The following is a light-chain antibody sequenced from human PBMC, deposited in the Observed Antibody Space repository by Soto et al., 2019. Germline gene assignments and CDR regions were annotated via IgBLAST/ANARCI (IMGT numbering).Light chain of an antibody. CDR1: QSISSY. Sequence: DIQMTQSPSSLSASVGDRVTITCRASQSISSYLNWYQQKPGKAPKLLIYAASSLQSGVPSRFSGSGSGTDFTLTISSLQAEDAAVYYCQHYFTPPFPFGQGTKLEIK. CDR2: AAS. J-gene: IGKJ2*01. V-gene: IGKV1-39*01. CDR3: QHYFTPPFP.